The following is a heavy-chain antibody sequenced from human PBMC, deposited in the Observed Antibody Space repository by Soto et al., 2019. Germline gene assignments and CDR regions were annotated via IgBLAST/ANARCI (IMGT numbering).Heavy chain of an antibody. Sequence: LSLTFTVSGGSISSGGYYWSRIRQHPGKGLEWIGYIYYSGSTYYNPSLKSRVTISVDTSKNQFSLKLSSVTAADTAVYYCAREAACSSTSCYNWFDPWGQGTLVTVSS. CDR3: AREAACSSTSCYNWFDP. D-gene: IGHD2-2*01. J-gene: IGHJ5*02. CDR1: GGSISSGGYY. V-gene: IGHV4-31*03. CDR2: IYYSGST.